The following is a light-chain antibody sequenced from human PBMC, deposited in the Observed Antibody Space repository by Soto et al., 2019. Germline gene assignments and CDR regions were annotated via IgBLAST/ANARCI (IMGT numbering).Light chain of an antibody. CDR3: QHYGSSPLT. Sequence: IVLTQSPGTLSLSPGERATLSCRASQSISATHLAWYQQRPGQAPRLLLYGASSRPTGIPDRFSGSGSGTDFPLTISRVEPEDFAVFYCQHYGSSPLTFGGGTKVEIK. V-gene: IGKV3-20*01. CDR1: QSISATH. CDR2: GAS. J-gene: IGKJ4*01.